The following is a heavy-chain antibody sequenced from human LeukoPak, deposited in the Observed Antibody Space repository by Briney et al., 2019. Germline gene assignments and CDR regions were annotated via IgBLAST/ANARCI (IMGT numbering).Heavy chain of an antibody. J-gene: IGHJ5*02. Sequence: SETLSLTCTVYGGSISSSSYYWGWIRQPPGKGLEWIGSIYYSGSTYYNPSLKSRVTISVDTSKNQFSLKLSSVTAADTAVYYCARHMRVATILNWFDPWGQGTLVTVSS. CDR1: GGSISSSSYY. CDR2: IYYSGST. V-gene: IGHV4-39*01. CDR3: ARHMRVATILNWFDP. D-gene: IGHD5-12*01.